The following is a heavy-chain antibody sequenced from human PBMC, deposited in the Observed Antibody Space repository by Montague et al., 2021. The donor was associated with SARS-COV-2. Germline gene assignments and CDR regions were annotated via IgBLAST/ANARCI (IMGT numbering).Heavy chain of an antibody. CDR1: GFTFSSYA. CDR3: ARATAGSYYYGMDV. D-gene: IGHD4-17*01. CDR2: ISYDGSNK. J-gene: IGHJ6*02. Sequence: SLRRSCAASGFTFSSYAMHWVRQAPGKGLEWVAVISYDGSNKYYADSVKGRFTISRDNSKNTLYLQMNSLRAEDTAVYYCARATAGSYYYGMDVWGQGTTVTVSS. V-gene: IGHV3-30*04.